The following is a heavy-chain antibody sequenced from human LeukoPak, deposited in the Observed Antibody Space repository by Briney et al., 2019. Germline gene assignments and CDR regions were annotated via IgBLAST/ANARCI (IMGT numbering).Heavy chain of an antibody. D-gene: IGHD3-3*01. V-gene: IGHV1-18*04. Sequence: ASVKVSCKASGYTFTNSYMHWVRQAPGQGLEWMGWISAYNGNTNYAQKLQGRVTMTTDTSTSTAYMELRSLRSDDTAVYYCARDGTTYLEWLLYFNWFDPWGQGTLVTVSS. J-gene: IGHJ5*02. CDR1: GYTFTNSY. CDR3: ARDGTTYLEWLLYFNWFDP. CDR2: ISAYNGNT.